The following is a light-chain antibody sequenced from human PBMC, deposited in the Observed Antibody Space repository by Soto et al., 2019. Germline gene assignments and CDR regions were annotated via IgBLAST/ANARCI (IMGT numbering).Light chain of an antibody. V-gene: IGLV2-23*02. CDR3: CSYAGSATLV. J-gene: IGLJ2*01. CDR2: EVN. Sequence: QSALTQPASASGSPGQSITISCTGTSSDVGKYNSVSWYQQHPGKAPKLMIYEVNKRPSGVSNRFSGSKSGNTASLTISALQAEDETDYYCCSYAGSATLVFGGGTKLTVL. CDR1: SSDVGKYNS.